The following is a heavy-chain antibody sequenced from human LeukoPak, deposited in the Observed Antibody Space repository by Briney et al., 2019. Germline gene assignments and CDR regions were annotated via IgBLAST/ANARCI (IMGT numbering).Heavy chain of an antibody. Sequence: GGSLRLSCAASGLTVSSNYMSWVRQAPGKGLEWVSVIYSDDSTYYADSVRSRFTISRDNSKNTLYLQMNSQRAEDTAVYYCARDGRVGATRLNIWGQGTMVTVSS. CDR2: IYSDDST. J-gene: IGHJ3*02. D-gene: IGHD1-26*01. CDR1: GLTVSSNY. V-gene: IGHV3-66*02. CDR3: ARDGRVGATRLNI.